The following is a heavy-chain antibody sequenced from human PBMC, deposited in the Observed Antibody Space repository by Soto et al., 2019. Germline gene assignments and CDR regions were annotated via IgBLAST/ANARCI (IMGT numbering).Heavy chain of an antibody. V-gene: IGHV4-30-4*01. D-gene: IGHD6-19*01. CDR3: AREGRIAVAGHFDY. J-gene: IGHJ4*02. CDR2: IYYSGST. CDR1: GGSISSGDYY. Sequence: SETLSLTCTVSGGSISSGDYYWSWIRQPPGKGLEWIGYIYYSGSTYYNPSLKSRVTISVDTSKNQFSLKLSSVTAADTAVYYCAREGRIAVAGHFDYWGQGTLVTVSS.